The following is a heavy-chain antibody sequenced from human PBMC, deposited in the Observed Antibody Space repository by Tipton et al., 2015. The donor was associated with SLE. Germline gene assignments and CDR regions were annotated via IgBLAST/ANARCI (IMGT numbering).Heavy chain of an antibody. Sequence: TLSLTCAVYGGSFSGYYWSWIRPPPGKGLEWIGYIYLSGLTSYNPSLNNRVSISVDTSNSQFSLKLSSVTAADTAIYYCASVDDTVTTHFEHWGQGTLVTVSS. V-gene: IGHV4-34*09. CDR1: GGSFSGYY. J-gene: IGHJ4*02. CDR2: IYLSGLT. CDR3: ASVDDTVTTHFEH. D-gene: IGHD4-17*01.